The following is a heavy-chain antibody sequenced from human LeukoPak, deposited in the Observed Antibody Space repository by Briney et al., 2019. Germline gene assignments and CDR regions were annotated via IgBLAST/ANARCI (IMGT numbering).Heavy chain of an antibody. J-gene: IGHJ4*02. Sequence: ASVKVSCKASGGTFSSYAISWVRQAPGQGLEWVGGIIPIFGTANYAQKFQGRVTITADESTSTAYMELSSLRSEDTAVYYCAREGSANEEGFDYWGQGTLVTVSS. V-gene: IGHV1-69*13. CDR3: AREGSANEEGFDY. CDR2: IIPIFGTA. CDR1: GGTFSSYA. D-gene: IGHD4/OR15-4a*01.